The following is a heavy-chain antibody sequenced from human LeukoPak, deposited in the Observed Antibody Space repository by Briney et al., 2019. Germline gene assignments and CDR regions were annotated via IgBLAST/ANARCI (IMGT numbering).Heavy chain of an antibody. CDR2: ISWNSGSI. D-gene: IGHD2-8*02. V-gene: IGHV3-9*01. J-gene: IGHJ4*02. CDR3: AKDRVRVGY. Sequence: GGSLRLSCAASGFTFDDYAMHWVRQAPGKGLEWVSGISWNSGSIGYADSVKGRFTISRDNSKNTLYLQMNSLRAEDTAVYYCAKDRVRVGYWGQGTLVTVSP. CDR1: GFTFDDYA.